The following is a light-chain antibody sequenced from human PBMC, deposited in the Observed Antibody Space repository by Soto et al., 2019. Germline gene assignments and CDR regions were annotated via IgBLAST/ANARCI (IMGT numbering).Light chain of an antibody. J-gene: IGKJ5*01. Sequence: EIVLTQSPGTLSLSPGERATLSCRASQSVSNNYLAWYQQKPGQAPRLLIYGASNRATGIPDRFSGSGSGTDFALTISSLEPEDFALYYCQQRSNWITFGQGTRLEIK. CDR3: QQRSNWIT. CDR1: QSVSNNY. CDR2: GAS. V-gene: IGKV3D-20*02.